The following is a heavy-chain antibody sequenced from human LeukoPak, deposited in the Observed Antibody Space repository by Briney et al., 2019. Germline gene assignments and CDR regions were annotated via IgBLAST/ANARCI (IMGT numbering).Heavy chain of an antibody. CDR2: VFYSRVT. J-gene: IGHJ3*02. D-gene: IGHD6-13*01. V-gene: IGHV4-59*01. CDR1: GSSIRGYY. Sequence: SETLCLTCAASGSSIRGYYWGWIRQPPGKGLECIGQVFYSRVTNYNPSLKSRVTISPDTSKNQVSLKLSSLAAADTALYYCARRQQLADGGQAFDIWGQGTMVTVSS. CDR3: ARRQQLADGGQAFDI.